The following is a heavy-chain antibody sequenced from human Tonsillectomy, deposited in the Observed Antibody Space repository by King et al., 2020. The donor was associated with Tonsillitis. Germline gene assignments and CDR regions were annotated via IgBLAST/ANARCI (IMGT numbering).Heavy chain of an antibody. CDR3: ARATKYYDFWSDDTNWFDP. CDR1: GGTFSSYA. J-gene: IGHJ5*02. D-gene: IGHD3-3*01. V-gene: IGHV1-69*09. CDR2: IIPMLGIP. Sequence: QLVQSGAEVKKPGSSVKVSCKASGGTFSSYAISWVRQAPGQGLEWMGRIIPMLGIPNYAQKFQGRVTITADKSTSTAYMELNSLRSEDTAVYYCARATKYYDFWSDDTNWFDPWGQGTLVTVSS.